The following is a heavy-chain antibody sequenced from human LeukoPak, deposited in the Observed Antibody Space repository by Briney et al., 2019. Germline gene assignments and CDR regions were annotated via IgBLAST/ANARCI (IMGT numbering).Heavy chain of an antibody. CDR2: IYSGST. J-gene: IGHJ4*02. CDR1: GFTVGSNS. V-gene: IGHV3-53*01. Sequence: PGGSLRLSCTVSGFTVGSNSMSWVRQAPGKGLEWVSFIYSGSTHYSDSVKGRFTISRDNSKNTLYLQMNSLRAEDTAVYYCARRAGAYSHPYDYWGQGTLVTVSS. CDR3: ARRAGAYSHPYDY. D-gene: IGHD4/OR15-4a*01.